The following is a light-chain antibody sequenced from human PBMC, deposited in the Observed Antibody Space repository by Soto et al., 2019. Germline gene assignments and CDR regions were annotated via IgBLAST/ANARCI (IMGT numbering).Light chain of an antibody. J-gene: IGKJ4*01. Sequence: EIVLTQSPGTLSLSPGERATLACRASQSVSSGYLAWYQEKPGQAPRLLIYGPSRRATGIPDRFGGSGSGTDVTLTISKPEPEDLAVHYCQQYGSSPLPFGGGTKVEIK. CDR1: QSVSSGY. CDR2: GPS. CDR3: QQYGSSPLP. V-gene: IGKV3-20*01.